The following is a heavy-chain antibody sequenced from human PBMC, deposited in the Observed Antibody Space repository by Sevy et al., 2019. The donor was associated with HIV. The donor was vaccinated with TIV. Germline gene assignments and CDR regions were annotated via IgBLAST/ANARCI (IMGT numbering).Heavy chain of an antibody. V-gene: IGHV3-74*01. Sequence: GGSLRLSCEASGFPFSGHWMHWVRQGPGQGLVWVSGINSDDTSIPYADSVKGRFTISRDNVKNTLYLQMSSLRAEDTALYYCARGSGVAFDYWGQGTLVTVSS. CDR2: INSDDTSI. D-gene: IGHD3-10*01. CDR1: GFPFSGHW. CDR3: ARGSGVAFDY. J-gene: IGHJ4*02.